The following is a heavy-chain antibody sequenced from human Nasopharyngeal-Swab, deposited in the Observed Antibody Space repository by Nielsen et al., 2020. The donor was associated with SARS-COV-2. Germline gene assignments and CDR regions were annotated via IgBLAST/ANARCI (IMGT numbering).Heavy chain of an antibody. CDR3: ARTRVGATVGGLDY. J-gene: IGHJ4*02. D-gene: IGHD1-26*01. CDR1: GFSLSTSGMC. Sequence: SGPTLVQPPQPLTLTCTFSGFSLSTSGMCVSWIRQPPGKALEWLARIDWDDDKYYSTSLKTRLTISKDTSKNQVVLTMTNMDPVDTATYYCARTRVGATVGGLDYWGQGTLVAVSS. V-gene: IGHV2-70*11. CDR2: IDWDDDK.